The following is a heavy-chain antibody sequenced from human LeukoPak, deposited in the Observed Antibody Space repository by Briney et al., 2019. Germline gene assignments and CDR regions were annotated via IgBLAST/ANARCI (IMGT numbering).Heavy chain of an antibody. V-gene: IGHV4-39*01. D-gene: IGHD3-10*01. J-gene: IGHJ4*02. CDR2: IYYSGST. Sequence: SETLSLTCTVSGGSISSSSYYWGWIRQPPGKGLEWIGSIYYSGSTYYNPSLKSRVTISVDTSKNQFSLKLSSVTAADTAVYYCARSAHYGSGSYLFVQDHHYYIDYWGQGTLVTVSS. CDR1: GGSISSSSYY. CDR3: ARSAHYGSGSYLFVQDHHYYIDY.